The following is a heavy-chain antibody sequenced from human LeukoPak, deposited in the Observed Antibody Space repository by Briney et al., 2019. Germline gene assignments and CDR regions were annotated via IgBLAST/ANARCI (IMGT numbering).Heavy chain of an antibody. CDR1: GESFSGYY. Sequence: SETLSLTCAVYGESFSGYYWSWIRQPPGKGLEWIGEINPGGSTNYSPSLKSRVTISVDTSKNQFSLKVSSVTAADTAVYYCARVFDSGSQAYFYYMDVWGKGTTVTIFS. D-gene: IGHD3-10*01. J-gene: IGHJ6*03. V-gene: IGHV4-34*01. CDR3: ARVFDSGSQAYFYYMDV. CDR2: INPGGST.